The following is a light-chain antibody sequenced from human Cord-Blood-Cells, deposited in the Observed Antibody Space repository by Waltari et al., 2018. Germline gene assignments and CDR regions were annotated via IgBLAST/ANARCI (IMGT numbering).Light chain of an antibody. V-gene: IGLV2-23*01. CDR1: SSDVGRYNL. CDR3: CSYAGSSTYV. Sequence: QSALTQPASVSGSPGQSITISCTGTSSDVGRYNLVSWYQQHPGKAPKLMIYEGSKRPSGVSNRFSGSKSGNTASLTISGLQAEDEADYSCCSYAGSSTYVFGTGTKVTVL. J-gene: IGLJ1*01. CDR2: EGS.